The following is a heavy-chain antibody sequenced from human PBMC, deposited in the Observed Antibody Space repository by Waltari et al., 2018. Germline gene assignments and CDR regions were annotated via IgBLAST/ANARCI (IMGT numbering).Heavy chain of an antibody. J-gene: IGHJ5*02. V-gene: IGHV4-4*07. D-gene: IGHD3-10*01. CDR3: ARALHYYGSGSYYNVHPNWFDP. Sequence: QLQLQESGPGLVKPSETLSLTCTVSGGSISSYYWSWIRQPAGKGLEWIGRIYTSGSTNYNPSLKSRVTMSVDTSKNQFSLKLSSVTAADTAVYYCARALHYYGSGSYYNVHPNWFDPWGQGTLVTVSS. CDR1: GGSISSYY. CDR2: IYTSGST.